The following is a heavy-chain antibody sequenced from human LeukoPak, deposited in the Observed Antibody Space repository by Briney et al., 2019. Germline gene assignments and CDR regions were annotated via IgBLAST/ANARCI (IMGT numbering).Heavy chain of an antibody. Sequence: GESLKISCTTSGCSFTTYWIGWVRQVAGKDLEWMGIIYPGDSDTRYSPSFEGQVTISADKSTSTAYLQWSSLKASDTATYYCARHLSSTGGCCYVDYWGQGTLLTVSS. CDR1: GCSFTTYW. CDR2: IYPGDSDT. CDR3: ARHLSSTGGCCYVDY. D-gene: IGHD2-2*01. J-gene: IGHJ4*02. V-gene: IGHV5-51*01.